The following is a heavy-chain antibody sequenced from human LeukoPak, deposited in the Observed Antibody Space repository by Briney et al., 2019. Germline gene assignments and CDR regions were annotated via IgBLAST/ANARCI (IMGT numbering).Heavy chain of an antibody. CDR1: GFTFSSYA. CDR2: ISGSGGST. J-gene: IGHJ4*02. Sequence: QTGGSLRLSCAASGFTFSSYAMSWVRQAPGKGLEWVSAISGSGGSTYYADSVKGRFTISRDNAKNSLHLQMNSLRAEDTAVYYCARDAPPTPGYSSGHDYWGQGTLVTVSS. D-gene: IGHD6-19*01. V-gene: IGHV3-23*01. CDR3: ARDAPPTPGYSSGHDY.